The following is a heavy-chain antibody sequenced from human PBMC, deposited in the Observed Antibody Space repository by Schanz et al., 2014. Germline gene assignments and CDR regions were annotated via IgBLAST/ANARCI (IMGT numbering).Heavy chain of an antibody. D-gene: IGHD3-3*01. Sequence: QVQLQESGPGLVKPSETLSLTCTVSGGSISSFYWSWIRQPPGKGLEWIANIYSSGSTNYNPSLKTRPAITPDTSKNHFALNMRSVSAADPTVYYCAMTFYSTSMTYHTPNYYYGLDVWGQGTTVTVSS. J-gene: IGHJ6*02. V-gene: IGHV4-59*01. CDR1: GGSISSFY. CDR3: AMTFYSTSMTYHTPNYYYGLDV. CDR2: IYSSGST.